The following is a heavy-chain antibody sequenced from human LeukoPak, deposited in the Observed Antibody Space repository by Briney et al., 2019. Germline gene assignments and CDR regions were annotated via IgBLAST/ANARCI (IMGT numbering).Heavy chain of an antibody. Sequence: GGSLRLSCAASGFTVSSNYMSWVRQAPGKGLEWGSVIYSGGSTYYADSVKGRFTISRDNSKNTLYLQMNSLRAEDTAVYYCARDPRDYEPDAFDIWGQGTMVTVSS. CDR3: ARDPRDYEPDAFDI. D-gene: IGHD3-16*01. CDR2: IYSGGST. CDR1: GFTVSSNY. J-gene: IGHJ3*02. V-gene: IGHV3-66*02.